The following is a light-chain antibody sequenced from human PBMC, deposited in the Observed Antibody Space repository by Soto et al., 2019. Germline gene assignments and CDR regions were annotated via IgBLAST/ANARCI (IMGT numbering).Light chain of an antibody. CDR2: EGS. Sequence: QSVLTQPASVSGSPGQSITISCTGTSSDVGNYNLVSWYQQHPGKAPKLMIYEGSKRPSGVSNRFSGSKSGNTASLTISALQAADEADYYCCSYAASSTPPLVFGGGTKGTV. V-gene: IGLV2-23*01. CDR1: SSDVGNYNL. CDR3: CSYAASSTPPLV. J-gene: IGLJ1*01.